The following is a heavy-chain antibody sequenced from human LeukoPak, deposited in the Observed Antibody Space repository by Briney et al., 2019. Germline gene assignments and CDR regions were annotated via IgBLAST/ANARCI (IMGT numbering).Heavy chain of an antibody. D-gene: IGHD3-10*01. CDR1: GGSFSGYY. J-gene: IGHJ3*02. V-gene: IGHV4-34*01. CDR2: INHSGST. Sequence: PSETLSLTCAVYGGSFSGYYWSWIRQPPGKGLEWIGEINHSGSTNYNPSLKSRVTISVDTSKNQFSLKLSSVTAADTAVYYCARESIVLLWFGEPPDAFDISGQGTMVTVSS. CDR3: ARESIVLLWFGEPPDAFDI.